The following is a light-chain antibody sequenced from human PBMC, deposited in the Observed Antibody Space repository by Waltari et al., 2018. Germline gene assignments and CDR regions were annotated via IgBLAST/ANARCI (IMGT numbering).Light chain of an antibody. CDR1: QSLVYGDGINY. Sequence: VVMTQSPLSLPVPLGQPASISCRSRQSLVYGDGINYVDWFQQRPGQSPRRLIYQASNRDAGVPDRFSGGGSGTDFTLKISRVEAEDVGVYYGLQGTHWPHTFGQGTKLEIK. CDR2: QAS. J-gene: IGKJ2*01. CDR3: LQGTHWPHT. V-gene: IGKV2-30*01.